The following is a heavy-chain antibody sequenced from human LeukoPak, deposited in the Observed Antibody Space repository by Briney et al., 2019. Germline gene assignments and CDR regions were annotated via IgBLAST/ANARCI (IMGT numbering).Heavy chain of an antibody. J-gene: IGHJ4*02. CDR1: GFTFSSYA. Sequence: PGGSLRLSCAASGFTFSSYAMSWVRQAPGKGLEWVSAISGSGGSTYYADSVKGRFTISRDNSKNTLYLQMNSLRAEDTAVYYCARRITMIVVVIIMFAYFDYWGQGTLVTVSS. CDR3: ARRITMIVVVIIMFAYFDY. V-gene: IGHV3-23*01. D-gene: IGHD3-22*01. CDR2: ISGSGGST.